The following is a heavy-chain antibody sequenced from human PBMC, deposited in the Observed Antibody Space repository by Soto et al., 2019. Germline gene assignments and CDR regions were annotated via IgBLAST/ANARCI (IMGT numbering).Heavy chain of an antibody. CDR1: GFTFSSYA. Sequence: QVQLVESGGGVVQLGRSLRLSCAASGFTFSSYAMHWVRQAPGKGLEWVTVISYDGSNKYYADSVKGRFTVSRDNSKNTLYLQMNSLRAEDAAEYYCARDSWSFDYWGQGTLVTVSS. J-gene: IGHJ4*02. CDR2: ISYDGSNK. V-gene: IGHV3-30*01. D-gene: IGHD2-15*01. CDR3: ARDSWSFDY.